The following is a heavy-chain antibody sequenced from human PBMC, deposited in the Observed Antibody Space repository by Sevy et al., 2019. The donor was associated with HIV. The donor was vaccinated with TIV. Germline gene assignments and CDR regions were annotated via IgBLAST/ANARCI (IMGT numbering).Heavy chain of an antibody. CDR2: INPKNGGT. J-gene: IGHJ4*02. CDR1: GYTFTGHY. Sequence: ASVKVSCKASGYTFTGHYMHWVRQAPGQGLEWMGWINPKNGGTTYAQRFQGRVTMTRDTSSSTAYMELSSLTSDDTAVYYCARDYPPGSFPNYWRQGTLVTVSS. CDR3: ARDYPPGSFPNY. V-gene: IGHV1-2*02. D-gene: IGHD1-26*01.